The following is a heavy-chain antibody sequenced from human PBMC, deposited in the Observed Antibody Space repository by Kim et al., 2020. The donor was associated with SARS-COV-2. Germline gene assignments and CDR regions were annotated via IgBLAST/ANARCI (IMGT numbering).Heavy chain of an antibody. J-gene: IGHJ4*02. CDR2: ISSSSSYT. V-gene: IGHV3-11*05. CDR3: ARDGHDYGDSHY. CDR1: GFTFSDYY. D-gene: IGHD4-17*01. Sequence: GGSLRLSCAASGFTFSDYYMSWIRQAPGKGLEWVSYISSSSSYTNYADSVKGRFTISRDNAKNSLYLQMNSLRAEDTAVYYCARDGHDYGDSHYWGQGTLVTVSS.